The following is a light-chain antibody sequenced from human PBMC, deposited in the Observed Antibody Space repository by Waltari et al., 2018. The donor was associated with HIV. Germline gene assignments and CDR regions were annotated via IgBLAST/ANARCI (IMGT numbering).Light chain of an antibody. CDR2: KPN. V-gene: IGLV1-40*01. J-gene: IGLJ2*01. Sequence: QSVLTQPPSVSGAPGQRVTLSCTGSRSNIGTHEVHWYQQFPGTAPRLLIYKPNSRPSGVPDRFSGSKSGTSASLAINGLQAEDEAGYYCQSSDSTLSGSVFGGGTKLTVL. CDR3: QSSDSTLSGSV. CDR1: RSNIGTHE.